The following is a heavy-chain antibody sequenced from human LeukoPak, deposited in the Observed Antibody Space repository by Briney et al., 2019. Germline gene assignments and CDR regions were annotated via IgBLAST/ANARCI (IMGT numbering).Heavy chain of an antibody. Sequence: GGSLRLSCAASGFTFDDYAMHWVRQAPGKGLEWVSGISWNSGSIGYADSVKGRFTISRDNAKNSLYLQMNSLRAEDTALYYCAKGVTTVVTPALLDYWGQGTLVTVSS. J-gene: IGHJ4*02. V-gene: IGHV3-9*01. D-gene: IGHD4-23*01. CDR2: ISWNSGSI. CDR3: AKGVTTVVTPALLDY. CDR1: GFTFDDYA.